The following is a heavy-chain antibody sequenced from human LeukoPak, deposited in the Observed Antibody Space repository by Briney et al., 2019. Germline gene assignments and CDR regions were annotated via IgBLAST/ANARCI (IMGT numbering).Heavy chain of an antibody. V-gene: IGHV3-53*05. CDR1: GFTVSSIH. CDR3: ATAYDSSGYSWIYFQH. D-gene: IGHD3-22*01. J-gene: IGHJ1*01. CDR2: TYTGGSS. Sequence: GGSLRLSCAASGFTVSSIHMVWVRQAPGKGLEWVSVTYTGGSSYYADSVKGRFIISRDNSKNTLYLQMNSLRAEDTAVYYCATAYDSSGYSWIYFQHWGQGTLVTVSS.